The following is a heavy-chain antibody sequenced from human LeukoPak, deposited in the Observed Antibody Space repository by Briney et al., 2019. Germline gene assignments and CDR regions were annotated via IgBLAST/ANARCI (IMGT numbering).Heavy chain of an antibody. V-gene: IGHV3-30*02. Sequence: GGSLRLSCGASGFTFSSFGMHWVRRAPDKGLEWVAFVRFDGSNTYYSDSVRGRFTISRDNSKNTLYLQMNSLRGEDTAVYYCAKEVYGDFGYWGQGTLVTLSS. CDR3: AKEVYGDFGY. J-gene: IGHJ4*02. D-gene: IGHD4-17*01. CDR2: VRFDGSNT. CDR1: GFTFSSFG.